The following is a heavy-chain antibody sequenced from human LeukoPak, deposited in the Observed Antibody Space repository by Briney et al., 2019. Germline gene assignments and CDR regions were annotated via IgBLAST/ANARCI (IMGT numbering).Heavy chain of an antibody. D-gene: IGHD5-18*01. Sequence: GASVKVSCKASGYTFTSYDINWVRQATGQGLEWMGLMNPNRGNTGYAQKFQGRVTITSNTSISTAYMELSSQSSEDTAVYDCPRGRRGWKLRGYSYGGYYFYYWGQGTLVTVSS. CDR1: GYTFTSYD. CDR3: PRGRRGWKLRGYSYGGYYFYY. CDR2: MNPNRGNT. J-gene: IGHJ4*02. V-gene: IGHV1-8*03.